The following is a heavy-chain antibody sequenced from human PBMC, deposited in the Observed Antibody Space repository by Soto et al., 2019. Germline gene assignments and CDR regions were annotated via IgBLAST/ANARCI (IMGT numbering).Heavy chain of an antibody. V-gene: IGHV4-30-2*01. Sequence: QLQLQESGSGLVKPSQTLSLTCAVSGGSISSGGYSWSWIRQPPGKGLEWIGYIYHSGSTYYNPSPKSRVPXSXDXXKNQFSLKLSSVTAADTAVYYCASDGGLVAVAADYWGQGTLVTVSS. J-gene: IGHJ4*02. CDR3: ASDGGLVAVAADY. CDR2: IYHSGST. CDR1: GGSISSGGYS. D-gene: IGHD6-19*01.